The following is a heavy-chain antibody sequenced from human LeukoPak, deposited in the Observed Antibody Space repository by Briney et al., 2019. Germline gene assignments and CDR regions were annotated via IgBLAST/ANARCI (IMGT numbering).Heavy chain of an antibody. CDR2: IYYSEST. D-gene: IGHD2-2*01. Sequence: PSETLSLTCTVSGDSISNYYWSWIRQPPGKGLEWIGYIYYSESTNYNPSLKSRVTISVDTSKNQFSLKLSSVTAADTAVYYCARGGYCSSTSCSPNWFDPWGQGTLVTVSS. CDR1: GDSISNYY. V-gene: IGHV4-59*01. CDR3: ARGGYCSSTSCSPNWFDP. J-gene: IGHJ5*02.